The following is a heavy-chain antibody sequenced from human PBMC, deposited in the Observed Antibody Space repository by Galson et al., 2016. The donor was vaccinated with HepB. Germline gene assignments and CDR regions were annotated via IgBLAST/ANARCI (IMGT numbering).Heavy chain of an antibody. J-gene: IGHJ4*02. CDR3: ARAVIAVAGFDFDC. V-gene: IGHV2-5*02. CDR1: GFSLSVFGVG. D-gene: IGHD6-19*01. CDR2: IYWDDDK. Sequence: PALVKPTQTVTLTCTFSGFSLSVFGVGVGWIRQPPGKALEWLAVIYWDDDKRYSPFLRSRLTITKDTSKNQVVLTMTNMDPLDTATYYCARAVIAVAGFDFDCWGQGTLVTVSS.